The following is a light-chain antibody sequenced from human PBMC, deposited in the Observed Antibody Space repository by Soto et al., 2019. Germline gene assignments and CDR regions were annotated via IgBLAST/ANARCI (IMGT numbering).Light chain of an antibody. CDR2: DAS. J-gene: IGKJ1*01. Sequence: EIVLTQSPATLSLSPGERATLSCRASQSVSSYLAWYQQKPGQAPRLLIYDASNRATGIPARFSGSGSGTDFTLTISILEPEDFAVYYCQQRSNWPPARTFGQGTKLEIK. V-gene: IGKV3-11*01. CDR1: QSVSSY. CDR3: QQRSNWPPART.